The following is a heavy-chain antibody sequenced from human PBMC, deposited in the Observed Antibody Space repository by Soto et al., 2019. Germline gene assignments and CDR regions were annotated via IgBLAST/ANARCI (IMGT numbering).Heavy chain of an antibody. D-gene: IGHD6-19*01. CDR3: ARVARTSHFDY. V-gene: IGHV4-38-2*01. J-gene: IGHJ4*02. CDR1: GYSISSGYY. Sequence: SETLSLTCAVSGYSISSGYYWGWIRQPPGKGLEWIGSIYHSGSTYYNPSLKSRVTISVDTSKNQFSLKLSSVTAADTAVYYCARVARTSHFDYCGQGTLVTVSS. CDR2: IYHSGST.